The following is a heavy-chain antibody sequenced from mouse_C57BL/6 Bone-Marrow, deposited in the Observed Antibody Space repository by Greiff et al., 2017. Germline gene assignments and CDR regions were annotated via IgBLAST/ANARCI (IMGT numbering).Heavy chain of an antibody. J-gene: IGHJ2*01. CDR2: IYPGDGDT. V-gene: IGHV1-82*01. CDR1: GYAFSSSW. CDR3: AIRGPYSNYRDY. D-gene: IGHD2-5*01. Sequence: VQLQQSGPELVKPGASVKISCKASGYAFSSSWMNWVKQRPGKGLEWIGRIYPGDGDTNYNGKFKGKATLTADKSSSTAYLQLSSLTSEDSAVYFCAIRGPYSNYRDYWGQGTTLTVSS.